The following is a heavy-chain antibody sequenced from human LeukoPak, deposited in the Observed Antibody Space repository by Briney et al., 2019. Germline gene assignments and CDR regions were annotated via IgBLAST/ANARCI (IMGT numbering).Heavy chain of an antibody. J-gene: IGHJ4*02. Sequence: SGGSLRLSCAASGFTVSTYYMTWLRQAPGKGLECVSVIYSGGSTYYADSVKGRFTVSRDNSKNTLYLQMNSLRAEDTAMYYCARGLGYCTSTTCLLPFDYWGQGTLVTVSS. D-gene: IGHD2-2*01. CDR1: GFTVSTYY. V-gene: IGHV3-53*01. CDR2: IYSGGST. CDR3: ARGLGYCTSTTCLLPFDY.